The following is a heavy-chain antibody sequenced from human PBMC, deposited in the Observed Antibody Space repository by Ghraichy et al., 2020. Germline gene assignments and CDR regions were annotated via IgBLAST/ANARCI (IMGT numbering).Heavy chain of an antibody. CDR2: INHSGST. CDR1: GGSFSGYY. Sequence: SQTLSLTCAVYGGSFSGYYWSWIRQPPGKGLEWIGEINHSGSTNYNPSLKSRVTISVDTSKNQFSLKLSSVTAADTAVYYCARVYYDILTGENFDYWGQGTLVTVSS. V-gene: IGHV4-34*01. J-gene: IGHJ4*02. CDR3: ARVYYDILTGENFDY. D-gene: IGHD3-9*01.